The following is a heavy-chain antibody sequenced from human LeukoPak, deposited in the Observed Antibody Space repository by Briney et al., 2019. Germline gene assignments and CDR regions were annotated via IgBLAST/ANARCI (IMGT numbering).Heavy chain of an antibody. CDR3: ASSGRGSGSYSANYYVDY. V-gene: IGHV3-21*01. J-gene: IGHJ4*02. CDR1: GFTFSSYS. D-gene: IGHD3-10*01. CDR2: ISSSSSYI. Sequence: GGSLRLSCAASGFTFSSYSMNWVRQAPGKGLEWVSSISSSSSYIYYADSVKGRFTFSRDNAKNSLYLQMNSLRAEDTAVYYCASSGRGSGSYSANYYVDYWGQGTLVTVSS.